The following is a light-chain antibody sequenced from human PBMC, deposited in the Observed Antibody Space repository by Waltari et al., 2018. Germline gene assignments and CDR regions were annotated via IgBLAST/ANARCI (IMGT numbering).Light chain of an antibody. Sequence: QSVLTQPPSVSGAPGQRVTISCTGSSSNIGAGYDVHWYQHLPGTAPKLLIFGFHYRPSGVPDRFSGAKAGTSAALAITGLQAEDEADYYGQSYDNRLSAVVFGGGTKLTVL. V-gene: IGLV1-40*01. CDR1: SSNIGAGYD. J-gene: IGLJ2*01. CDR3: QSYDNRLSAVV. CDR2: GFH.